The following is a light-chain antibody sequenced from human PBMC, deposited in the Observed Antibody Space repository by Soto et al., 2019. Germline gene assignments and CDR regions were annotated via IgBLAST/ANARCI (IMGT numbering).Light chain of an antibody. Sequence: QPVLTQPPSASGTPGQTIAISCSGGSSNIGSHTVNWYQQLPGTAPRLLIYSNTQRPSGVPDRFSGSKSGTSASLAISGPQSEYEGDYYCAAWDDSLNGVVFGGGTKVTVL. CDR2: SNT. CDR3: AAWDDSLNGVV. CDR1: SSNIGSHT. J-gene: IGLJ2*01. V-gene: IGLV1-44*01.